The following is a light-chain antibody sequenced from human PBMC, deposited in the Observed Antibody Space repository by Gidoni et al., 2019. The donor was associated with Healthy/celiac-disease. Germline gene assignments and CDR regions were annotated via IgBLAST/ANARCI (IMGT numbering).Light chain of an antibody. CDR2: DAS. J-gene: IGKJ4*01. CDR3: QQRSNWPPLT. V-gene: IGKV3-11*01. Sequence: RSLSPGERATLSCRASQSVSSYLAWYQQKPGQAPRLLIYDASNRATGIPARFSGSGSGTDFTLTISSLEPEDFAVYYCQQRSNWPPLTFGGGTKVEIK. CDR1: QSVSSY.